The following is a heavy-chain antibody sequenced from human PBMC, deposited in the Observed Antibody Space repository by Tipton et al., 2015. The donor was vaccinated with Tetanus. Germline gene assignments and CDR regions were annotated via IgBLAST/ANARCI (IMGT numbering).Heavy chain of an antibody. CDR3: AKDNGRSGYDYDDY. Sequence: SLRLSCEASGFVFRSYAMHWVRQAPGKGLEWVAVISYGGNNNYYADSVKGRFTISRDNSKNTLYLQMNSLRAEDTAVYYCAKDNGRSGYDYDDYWGQGTLVTVSS. CDR1: GFVFRSYA. V-gene: IGHV3-30*18. CDR2: ISYGGNNN. J-gene: IGHJ4*02. D-gene: IGHD5-12*01.